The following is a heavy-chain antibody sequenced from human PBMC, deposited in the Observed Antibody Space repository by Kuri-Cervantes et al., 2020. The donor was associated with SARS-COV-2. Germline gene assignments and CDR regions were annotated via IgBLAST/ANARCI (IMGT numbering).Heavy chain of an antibody. CDR3: ATSDCTNGVCYSHYYYYGMDV. CDR2: ISAYNGNT. V-gene: IGHV1-18*04. CDR1: GYTFTSYG. D-gene: IGHD2-8*01. J-gene: IGHJ6*02. Sequence: ASVKVSCKASGYTFTSYGITWVRQAPGQGLEWMGWISAYNGNTNYAQKLQGRVTMTTDTSTSTAYMELRSLRSDDTAVYYCATSDCTNGVCYSHYYYYGMDVWGQGTTVTVSS.